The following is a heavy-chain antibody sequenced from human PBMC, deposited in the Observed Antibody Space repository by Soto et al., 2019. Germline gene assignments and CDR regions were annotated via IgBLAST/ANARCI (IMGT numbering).Heavy chain of an antibody. D-gene: IGHD5-18*01. CDR2: IYYSGST. V-gene: IGHV4-59*01. Sequence: SETLSLTCAVSGVSISSFYWSWIRQPAGKGLEWIGYIYYSGSTNYNPSLKSRVTISVDTSKNQFSLKLSSVTAADTAVHYCARGIYSYAYYFDYWGQGTLVTVSS. CDR1: GVSISSFY. CDR3: ARGIYSYAYYFDY. J-gene: IGHJ4*02.